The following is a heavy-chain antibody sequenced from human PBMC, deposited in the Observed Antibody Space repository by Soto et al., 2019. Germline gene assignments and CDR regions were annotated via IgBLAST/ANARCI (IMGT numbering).Heavy chain of an antibody. D-gene: IGHD4-17*01. J-gene: IGHJ4*02. Sequence: QVQLVESGGGVVQPGRSLRLSCAASGFTFSSYGMHWVRQAPGKGLEWVAVISYDGSNKYYADSVKGRFTISRDNSKNTLYLQMNGLRAEDTAVYYCAKDDNADLYGLLDYWGQGTLVTVSS. CDR3: AKDDNADLYGLLDY. V-gene: IGHV3-30*18. CDR2: ISYDGSNK. CDR1: GFTFSSYG.